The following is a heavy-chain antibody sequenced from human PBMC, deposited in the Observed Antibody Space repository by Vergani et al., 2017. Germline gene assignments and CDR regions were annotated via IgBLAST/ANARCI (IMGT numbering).Heavy chain of an antibody. V-gene: IGHV3-23*01. CDR2: ISGSGVSA. Sequence: EVQLLESGGGVVQPGGSLRLTCAASEFTFSNYAMHWVRQAPGKGLEWVSGISGSGVSAYYTDSVKGRFTISRDNSKNMLFLQMNNLRTEDTAIYYCAQQYFVSGNYRFDYWGQGTLVTVSS. D-gene: IGHD3-16*02. CDR1: EFTFSNYA. J-gene: IGHJ4*02. CDR3: AQQYFVSGNYRFDY.